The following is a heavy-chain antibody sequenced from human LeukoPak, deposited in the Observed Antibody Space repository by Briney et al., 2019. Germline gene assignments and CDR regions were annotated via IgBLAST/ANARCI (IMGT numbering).Heavy chain of an antibody. J-gene: IGHJ4*02. D-gene: IGHD6-13*01. CDR1: GGSFSGYY. CDR2: INHSGST. V-gene: IGHV4-34*01. Sequence: PSETLSLTCAVYGGSFSGYYWSWIRQPPGKGLEWIGEINHSGSTNYNPSLKSRVTISVDTSKNQFSLKLSSVTAADTAVYYCARVIGQQLVRGSAYYFDYWGQGTLVTVSS. CDR3: ARVIGQQLVRGSAYYFDY.